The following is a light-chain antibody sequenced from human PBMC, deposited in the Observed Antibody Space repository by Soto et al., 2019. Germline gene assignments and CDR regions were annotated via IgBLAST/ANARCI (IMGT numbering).Light chain of an antibody. V-gene: IGKV1-27*01. CDR1: QDISNS. CDR2: SAS. Sequence: DIQLTQSPSSLSASVGDRVTVTCRVKQDISNSLNCYRQKPGKVPNLLIYSASNLQSGVPSRFSGSGSGAYFTLTISSLQPEDVESYYGQRTSNALTFGQGTRLEIK. J-gene: IGKJ5*01. CDR3: QRTSNALT.